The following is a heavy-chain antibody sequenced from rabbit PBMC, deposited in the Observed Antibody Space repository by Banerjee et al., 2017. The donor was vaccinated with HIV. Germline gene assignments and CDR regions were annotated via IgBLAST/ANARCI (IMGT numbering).Heavy chain of an antibody. Sequence: QSLEESGGDLVKPGASLTLTCTASGSSFSSSYWICWVRQAPGKGLELIACIVTSSGGTYYASWAKGRFTISKTSSTTVTLQMASLTAADTATYFCARGSSGYYGTNLWGPGTLVTVS. V-gene: IGHV1S40*01. CDR3: ARGSSGYYGTNL. J-gene: IGHJ4*01. CDR2: IVTSSGGT. CDR1: GSSFSSSYW. D-gene: IGHD1-1*01.